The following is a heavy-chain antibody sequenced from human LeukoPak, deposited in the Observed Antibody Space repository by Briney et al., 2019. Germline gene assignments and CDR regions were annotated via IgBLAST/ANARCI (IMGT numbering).Heavy chain of an antibody. CDR2: IYTSGST. J-gene: IGHJ5*02. V-gene: IGHV4-61*02. Sequence: PSETLSLTCTVSGGSISSGSYYWSWIWQPAGKGLEWIGRIYTSGSTNYNPSLKSRVTISVDTSKNQFSLKLSSVTAADTAVYYCARDSMGIAAAGASGWFDPWGQGTPVTVSS. CDR1: GGSISSGSYY. CDR3: ARDSMGIAAAGASGWFDP. D-gene: IGHD6-13*01.